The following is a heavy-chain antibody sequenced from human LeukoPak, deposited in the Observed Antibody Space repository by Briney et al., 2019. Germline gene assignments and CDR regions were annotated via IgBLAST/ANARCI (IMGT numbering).Heavy chain of an antibody. CDR2: ISAYNGNT. D-gene: IGHD6-25*01. V-gene: IGHV1-18*04. CDR1: GYTFTSYG. J-gene: IGHJ4*02. CDR3: ARVSSMVAAEFDY. Sequence: ASVKVSRKASGYTFTSYGIYGVRQPPAQGLEWMGWISAYNGNTNYAQNLQGRVTMTTDTSTSTAYMELRSLRSDDTAVYYCARVSSMVAAEFDYWGQGTLVTVSS.